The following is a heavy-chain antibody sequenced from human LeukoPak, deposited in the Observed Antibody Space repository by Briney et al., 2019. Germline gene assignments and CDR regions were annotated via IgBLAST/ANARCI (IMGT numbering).Heavy chain of an antibody. CDR3: ARGTTVTGSGY. Sequence: SETLSLTCTVSGGSISSSSYYWGWIRQPPGTGLEWIGSIYHSGSTYYNPSLKSRVTISVDTSKNQFSLKLSSVTAADTAVYYCARGTTVTGSGYWGQGTLVTVSS. CDR2: IYHSGST. V-gene: IGHV4-39*01. D-gene: IGHD4-17*01. CDR1: GGSISSSSYY. J-gene: IGHJ4*02.